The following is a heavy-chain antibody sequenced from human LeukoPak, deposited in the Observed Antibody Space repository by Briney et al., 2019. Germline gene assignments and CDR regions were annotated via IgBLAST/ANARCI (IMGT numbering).Heavy chain of an antibody. J-gene: IGHJ5*02. D-gene: IGHD3-22*01. Sequence: SQTLSLTCTVSGGSITSVSYSWSWIRQPAGKGLEWIGRIYSSGSTNYNPSLKSRVTISVDTSKKQFSLKLTSVTAADTAVYYCAREKIGYYDSSGRGWFDPWGQGTLVTVSS. CDR3: AREKIGYYDSSGRGWFDP. CDR1: GGSITSVSYS. CDR2: IYSSGST. V-gene: IGHV4-61*02.